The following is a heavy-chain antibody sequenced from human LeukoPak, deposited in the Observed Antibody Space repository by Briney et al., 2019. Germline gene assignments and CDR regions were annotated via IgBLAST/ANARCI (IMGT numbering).Heavy chain of an antibody. D-gene: IGHD3-22*01. Sequence: PSETLSLTCTVSGGSISSYYWSWIRQPPGKGLEWIGYIYYSGSTNYNPSLKSRVTISVDTSKNQFSLKLSSVTAADTAVYYCARERDSSGLDYWGQGTLVTVSS. CDR3: ARERDSSGLDY. CDR2: IYYSGST. V-gene: IGHV4-59*01. CDR1: GGSISSYY. J-gene: IGHJ4*02.